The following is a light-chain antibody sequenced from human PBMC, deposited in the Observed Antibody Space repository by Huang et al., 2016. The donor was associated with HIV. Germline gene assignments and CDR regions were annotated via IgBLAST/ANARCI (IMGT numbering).Light chain of an antibody. CDR2: DAS. V-gene: IGKV3-11*01. CDR3: QQRSNWAT. J-gene: IGKJ1*01. Sequence: EIVLTQSPATLSLSPGDRATLPCRASQSVGDYLAWYQQKSGQTPRLLIYDASNRATGIPARFSGSGSGTDFTLTISSLESDDFAVYYCQQRSNWATFGQGTKVEI. CDR1: QSVGDY.